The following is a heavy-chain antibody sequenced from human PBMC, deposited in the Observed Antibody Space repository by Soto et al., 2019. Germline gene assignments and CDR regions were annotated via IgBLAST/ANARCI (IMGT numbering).Heavy chain of an antibody. V-gene: IGHV1-18*01. CDR2: VSGYKDNT. CDR1: GYTFSNYG. J-gene: IGHJ6*02. D-gene: IGHD3-3*01. Sequence: GASVKVSCKASGYTFSNYGISWVRQAPGQGLEWMGWVSGYKDNTDYAQKFQGRVTMTTDTSTSTAYMEVRSLTSDDTAVYYCAREGGYTIFGVVIIPPAYYYYYGMGVWGQGTTVTVSS. CDR3: AREGGYTIFGVVIIPPAYYYYYGMGV.